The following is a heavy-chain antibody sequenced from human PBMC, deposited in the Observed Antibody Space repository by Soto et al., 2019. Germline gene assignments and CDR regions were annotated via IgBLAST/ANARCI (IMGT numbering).Heavy chain of an antibody. CDR2: INPNSGGT. Sequence: ASVKVSCKASGYTFTGYYMHWVRQAPGQGLEWMGWINPNSGGTNYAQKFQGWVTMTRDTSISTAYMELSRLRSDDTAVYYCARGETAMVFENYYYGMDVWGQGTTVTVSS. J-gene: IGHJ6*02. D-gene: IGHD5-18*01. V-gene: IGHV1-2*04. CDR3: ARGETAMVFENYYYGMDV. CDR1: GYTFTGYY.